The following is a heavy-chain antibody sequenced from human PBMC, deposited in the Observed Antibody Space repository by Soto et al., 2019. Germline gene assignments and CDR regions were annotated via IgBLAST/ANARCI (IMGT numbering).Heavy chain of an antibody. CDR3: ARLVWAWAFDI. CDR1: GGTFSSYA. Sequence: GASVKVSCKASGGTFSSYAISWVRQAPGQGLEWMGGIIPIFGTASYAQKFQGRVTITADKSTSTAYMELSSLRSEDTAVYYCARLVWAWAFDIWGQGTMVTVSS. J-gene: IGHJ3*02. D-gene: IGHD1-20*01. CDR2: IIPIFGTA. V-gene: IGHV1-69*06.